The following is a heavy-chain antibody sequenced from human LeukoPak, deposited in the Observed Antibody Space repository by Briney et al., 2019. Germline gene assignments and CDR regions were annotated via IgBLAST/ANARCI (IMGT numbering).Heavy chain of an antibody. D-gene: IGHD1-26*01. CDR3: ARDGGNYYGGFDH. J-gene: IGHJ4*02. CDR2: IYYSGIT. CDR1: GGSISSYY. V-gene: IGHV4-59*01. Sequence: SETLSLTCTVSGGSISSYYWSWIRQPPGKGLEWIGYIYYSGITNYNPSLKSRVTISVDTSKNQFSLKLSSVTAADTAVYYCARDGGNYYGGFDHWGQGTLVTVSS.